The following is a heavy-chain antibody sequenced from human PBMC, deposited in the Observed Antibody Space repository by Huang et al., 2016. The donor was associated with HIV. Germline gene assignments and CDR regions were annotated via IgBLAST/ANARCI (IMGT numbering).Heavy chain of an antibody. CDR2: IYSGGST. Sequence: EVQLVESGGGLIQSGGSLRLSCAAFGFTVSSNYMSWVRQAPGKGVEWVSAIYSGGSTYYADSVKGRFTISRDSSKNTLYLQMNSLRAEDTASYYCARGRGYYASGLGYWGQGTLVTVSS. CDR1: GFTVSSNY. CDR3: ARGRGYYASGLGY. V-gene: IGHV3-53*01. D-gene: IGHD3-10*01. J-gene: IGHJ4*02.